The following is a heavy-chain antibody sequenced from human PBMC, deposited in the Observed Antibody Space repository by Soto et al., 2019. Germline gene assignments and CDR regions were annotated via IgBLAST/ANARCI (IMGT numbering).Heavy chain of an antibody. D-gene: IGHD6-13*01. CDR3: ARNLAAAWSWPVDY. CDR2: ISAYNGNT. V-gene: IGHV1-18*01. CDR1: GYTFTSYG. J-gene: IGHJ4*02. Sequence: ASVKVSCKASGYTFTSYGISWVRQAPGQGLEWMGWISAYNGNTNYAQKLQGRVTMTTDTSTGTAYMELRSLRSDDTAVYYCARNLAAAWSWPVDYWGQGTLVTVSS.